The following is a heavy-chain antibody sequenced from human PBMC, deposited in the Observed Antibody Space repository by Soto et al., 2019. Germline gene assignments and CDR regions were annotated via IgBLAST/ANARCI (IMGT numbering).Heavy chain of an antibody. J-gene: IGHJ5*02. Sequence: ASVKVSCKASGYTFTSYGISWVRQAPGQGLEWMGWISAYNGNTNYAQKLQGRVTMTTDTSTSTAYMELRSLRSDDTAVYYCARIYDFWSGYYYNWFDPWGQGTLVTVSS. CDR2: ISAYNGNT. CDR3: ARIYDFWSGYYYNWFDP. D-gene: IGHD3-3*01. V-gene: IGHV1-18*01. CDR1: GYTFTSYG.